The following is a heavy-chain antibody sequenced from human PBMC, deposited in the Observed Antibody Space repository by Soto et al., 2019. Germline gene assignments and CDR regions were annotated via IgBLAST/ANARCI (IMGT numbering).Heavy chain of an antibody. Sequence: SETLSLTCNVSGGPIKTGDYYWNWIRQPPGKGLEWIGYAFYSGATNYSPSLKSRAAISTDTSKNQFSLSLTSVTAADTAVYYCARAGFSYGHLLFWGQGIRVTVSS. CDR1: GGPIKTGDYY. CDR2: AFYSGAT. V-gene: IGHV4-30-4*01. J-gene: IGHJ4*02. D-gene: IGHD3-10*01. CDR3: ARAGFSYGHLLF.